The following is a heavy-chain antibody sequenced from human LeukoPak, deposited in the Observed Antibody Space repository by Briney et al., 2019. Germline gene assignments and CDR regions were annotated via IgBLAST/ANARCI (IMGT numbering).Heavy chain of an antibody. D-gene: IGHD3-3*01. CDR2: IYYSGST. Sequence: SETLSLTCTVPGGSVSSSSYYWGWIRQPPGKGLEWIGSIYYSGSTYYNPSLKSRVTISVDTSKNQFSLKLSSVTAADTAVYYCARRAPYDLWSGYYDNWFDPWGQGTLVTVSS. CDR3: ARRAPYDLWSGYYDNWFDP. CDR1: GGSVSSSSYY. V-gene: IGHV4-39*01. J-gene: IGHJ5*02.